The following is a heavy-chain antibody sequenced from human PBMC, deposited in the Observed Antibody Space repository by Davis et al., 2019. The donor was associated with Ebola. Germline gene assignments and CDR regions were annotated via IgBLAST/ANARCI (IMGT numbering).Heavy chain of an antibody. D-gene: IGHD3-22*01. J-gene: IGHJ3*02. V-gene: IGHV3-21*01. CDR1: GFTFSSYS. CDR2: ISSSSSYI. Sequence: PGGSLRLSCAASGFTFSSYSMNWVRQAPGKGLEWVSSISSSSSYIYYADSVKGRFTISRDNAKNSLYLQMNSLRAEDTAVYYCAKRRGSSGYYPDDAFDIWGQGTMVTVSS. CDR3: AKRRGSSGYYPDDAFDI.